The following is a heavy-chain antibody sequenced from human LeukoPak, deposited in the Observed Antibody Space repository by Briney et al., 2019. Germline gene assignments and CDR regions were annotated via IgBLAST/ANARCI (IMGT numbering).Heavy chain of an antibody. CDR2: ISYEGSNK. Sequence: GGSLRLSCAASGFTFSSYAMHWVRQAPGEGLEWLAVISYEGSNKYYADSVKGRFTIARDNSKNPLYLQMNSLRAEDTAVYYCARDLQQLAYYYYYGMDVWGQGTTVTVSS. D-gene: IGHD6-13*01. J-gene: IGHJ6*02. CDR3: ARDLQQLAYYYYYGMDV. CDR1: GFTFSSYA. V-gene: IGHV3-30-3*01.